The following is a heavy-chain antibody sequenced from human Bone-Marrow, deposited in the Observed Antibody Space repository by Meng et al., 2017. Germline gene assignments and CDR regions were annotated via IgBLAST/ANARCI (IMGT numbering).Heavy chain of an antibody. CDR2: ISYDGSNK. CDR1: GFTFSSYA. Sequence: GGSLRLSCAASGFTFSSYAMLWVRQAPGKGLEWVAVISYDGSNKYYADSVKGRFTISRDNSKNTLYLQMNSLRAEDTDVYYCARDLGLAARPGLYLDYWGQGTLVTVSS. J-gene: IGHJ4*02. V-gene: IGHV3-30*01. CDR3: ARDLGLAARPGLYLDY. D-gene: IGHD6-6*01.